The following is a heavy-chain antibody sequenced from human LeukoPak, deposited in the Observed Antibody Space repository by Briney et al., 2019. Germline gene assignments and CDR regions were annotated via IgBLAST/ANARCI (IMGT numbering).Heavy chain of an antibody. CDR2: ISYDGSNK. CDR1: GFTFSSYA. CDR3: ARGKYSSSPLDY. Sequence: GGSLRLSCAASGFTFSSYAMHWVRQAPGKGLEWGAVISYDGSNKYYADSVKGRFTISRDNSKNTLYLQMNSLRAEDTAVYYCARGKYSSSPLDYWGQGTLVTVSS. D-gene: IGHD6-6*01. V-gene: IGHV3-30-3*01. J-gene: IGHJ4*02.